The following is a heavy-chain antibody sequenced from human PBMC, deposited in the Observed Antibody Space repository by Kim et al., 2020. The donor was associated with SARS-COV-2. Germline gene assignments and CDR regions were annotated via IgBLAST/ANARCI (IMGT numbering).Heavy chain of an antibody. CDR1: GFTFSSYA. CDR2: ISGSGGST. Sequence: GGSLRLSCAASGFTFSSYAMSWVRQAPGKGLEWVSAISGSGGSTYYADSVKGRFTISRDNSKNTLYLQMNSLRAEDTAVYYCANGGGGFIAVAGYAWDYWGQGTLVTVSS. CDR3: ANGGGGFIAVAGYAWDY. V-gene: IGHV3-23*01. D-gene: IGHD6-19*01. J-gene: IGHJ4*02.